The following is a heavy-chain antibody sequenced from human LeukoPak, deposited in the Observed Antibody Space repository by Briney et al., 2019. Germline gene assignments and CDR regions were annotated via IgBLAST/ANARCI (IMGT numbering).Heavy chain of an antibody. D-gene: IGHD3-22*01. CDR1: GYSISSGYY. CDR3: ARGQFFYDSRGSHVYFNY. CDR2: INHSGST. Sequence: SETLSLTCTVSGYSISSGYYWGWIRPPPGKGLEWIGEINHSGSTNYNPSLKTRVTMSVDTSKNQFSLKLSSVTAADTAVYYCARGQFFYDSRGSHVYFNYWGQGTLVTVSS. J-gene: IGHJ4*02. V-gene: IGHV4-38-2*02.